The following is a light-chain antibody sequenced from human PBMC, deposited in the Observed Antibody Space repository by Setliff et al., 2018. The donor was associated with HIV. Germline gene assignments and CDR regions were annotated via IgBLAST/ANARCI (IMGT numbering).Light chain of an antibody. CDR2: GAS. Sequence: EIVLTQSPGTLSLSPGERATLSCRASQSVSSSYLAWYQRKPGQAPRLLIYGASSRATGIPDRFSGSGSGTDFTLTISRLEPEDFAVYYCQQYGSSPGTFGQGTK. V-gene: IGKV3-20*01. CDR1: QSVSSSY. J-gene: IGKJ1*01. CDR3: QQYGSSPGT.